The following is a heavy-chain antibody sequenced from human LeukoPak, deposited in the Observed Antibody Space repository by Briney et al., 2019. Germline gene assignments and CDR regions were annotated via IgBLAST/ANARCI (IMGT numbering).Heavy chain of an antibody. CDR1: GFTFSTYW. Sequence: GGSLRLSCVASGFTFSTYWIHWVRQAPGKGLVWVSRITNDESSASYAVSVNGRFIISRDNAKSTVYLQMNSLTAEDTADYYCARDGGAATPYDYWGQGTLVTVSS. D-gene: IGHD2-15*01. V-gene: IGHV3-74*01. J-gene: IGHJ4*02. CDR3: ARDGGAATPYDY. CDR2: ITNDESSA.